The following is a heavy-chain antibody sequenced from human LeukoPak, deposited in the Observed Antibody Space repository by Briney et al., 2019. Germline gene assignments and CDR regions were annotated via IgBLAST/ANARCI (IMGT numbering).Heavy chain of an antibody. CDR2: INPSGGST. V-gene: IGHV1-46*01. CDR1: GYTFTSYY. D-gene: IGHD2-15*01. J-gene: IGHJ5*02. Sequence: ASVKVSCKASGYTFTSYYMHWVRQAPGQGLEWMGIINPSGGSTSYAQKFQGRVTMTRDTSTSTVYMELSGLRSEDTAVYYCARADCSGGSCYTGYNWFDPWGQGTLVTVSS. CDR3: ARADCSGGSCYTGYNWFDP.